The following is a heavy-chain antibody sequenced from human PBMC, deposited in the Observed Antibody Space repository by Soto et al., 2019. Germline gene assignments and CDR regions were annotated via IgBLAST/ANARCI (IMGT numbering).Heavy chain of an antibody. V-gene: IGHV1-3*01. Sequence: ASVKVSCKASGYTFTSYAMHWVRQAPGQRLEWMGWINAGNGNTKYSQKFQGRVTITRETSASTAYMELSSLRSEDTAVYYCARAYDILTGYYNYYYYYGMDVWGQGTTVTVSS. CDR3: ARAYDILTGYYNYYYYYGMDV. D-gene: IGHD3-9*01. J-gene: IGHJ6*02. CDR2: INAGNGNT. CDR1: GYTFTSYA.